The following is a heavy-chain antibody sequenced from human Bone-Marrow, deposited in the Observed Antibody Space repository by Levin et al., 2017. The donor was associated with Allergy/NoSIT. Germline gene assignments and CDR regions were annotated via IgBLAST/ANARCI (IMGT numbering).Heavy chain of an antibody. CDR2: IKSKTDGGTI. CDR1: GFTFNNAW. J-gene: IGHJ5*02. CDR3: TTEHDHGDYFNCFDP. D-gene: IGHD4-17*01. V-gene: IGHV3-15*07. Sequence: AGGSLRLSCAGSGFTFNNAWMNWVRQAPGKGLEWVGRIKSKTDGGTIDYAAPVKGRFTISRDDSKSTLYLQMNSLKTEDTAIYYCTTEHDHGDYFNCFDPWGQGTLVTVSS.